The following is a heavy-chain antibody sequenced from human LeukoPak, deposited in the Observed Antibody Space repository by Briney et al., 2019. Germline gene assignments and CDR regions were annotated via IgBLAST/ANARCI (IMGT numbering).Heavy chain of an antibody. V-gene: IGHV4-59*08. CDR2: AYYSGST. D-gene: IGHD6-19*01. J-gene: IGHJ5*02. CDR1: DGSISNYY. CDR3: ARNSAVATSRSWFDP. Sequence: SETLSHTCSVFDGSISNYYWSWIRQPPGKGLEWIGYAYYSGSTTYNPSLESRVTISVDTSKNQFSLKLTAVTAADTAVYYCARNSAVATSRSWFDPWGQGTLVTVSS.